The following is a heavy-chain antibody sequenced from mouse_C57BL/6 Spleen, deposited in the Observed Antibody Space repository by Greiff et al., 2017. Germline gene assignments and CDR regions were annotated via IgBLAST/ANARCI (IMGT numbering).Heavy chain of an antibody. CDR2: ISYDGSN. V-gene: IGHV3-6*01. Sequence: VQLQQSGPGLVKPSQSLSLTCSVTGYSITSGYYWNWIRQFPGNKLEWMGYISYDGSNNYNPSLKNRISITRDTSKNQFFLKLNSVTTEDTATYYCAREGTSYYFDYWGQGTTLTVSS. J-gene: IGHJ2*01. CDR1: GYSITSGYY. CDR3: AREGTSYYFDY. D-gene: IGHD3-3*01.